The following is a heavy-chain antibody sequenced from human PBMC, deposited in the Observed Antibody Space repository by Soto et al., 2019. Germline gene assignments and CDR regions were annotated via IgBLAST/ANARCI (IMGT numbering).Heavy chain of an antibody. CDR1: GFTFNSYA. Sequence: EVQLLESGGGLVQPGGSLRLSCAASGFTFNSYAMSWVRQAPGKGLEWDSAITASGDTTYYADSVKGRFTISRDNSMSTMYLQMTSLGAGDTAVYYCAKVRPLRDCTRTSCLGAFDSWGQGTMVIVSS. CDR3: AKVRPLRDCTRTSCLGAFDS. D-gene: IGHD2-2*01. V-gene: IGHV3-23*01. CDR2: ITASGDTT. J-gene: IGHJ3*02.